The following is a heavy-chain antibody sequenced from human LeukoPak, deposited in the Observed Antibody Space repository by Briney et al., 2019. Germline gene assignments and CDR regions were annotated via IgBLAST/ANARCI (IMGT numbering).Heavy chain of an antibody. D-gene: IGHD1-1*01. Sequence: PGGSLRLSCAASGFTFSSYAMSWVRQAPGKGLEWVGRSRNKANSYTTEYAASVKGRFTISRDDSKNSLYLQMNSLKTEDTALYYCARGGRGSPFDYWGQGTLVTVSS. J-gene: IGHJ4*02. CDR3: ARGGRGSPFDY. CDR1: GFTFSSYA. V-gene: IGHV3-72*01. CDR2: SRNKANSYTT.